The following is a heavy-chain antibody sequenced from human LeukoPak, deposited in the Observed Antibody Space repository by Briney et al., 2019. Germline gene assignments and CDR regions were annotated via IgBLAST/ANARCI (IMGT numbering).Heavy chain of an antibody. D-gene: IGHD3-22*01. J-gene: IGHJ4*02. CDR3: ARDHTSYYDSSGYYYGPFDY. CDR2: ISSNGGST. CDR1: GFTFSSYA. Sequence: GGSLRLSCAASGFTFSSYAMHWVRQAPGKGLEYVSAISSNGGSTYYANSVKGRFTISRDNSKNTLYLQMGSLRAEDMAVYYCARDHTSYYDSSGYYYGPFDYWGQGTLVTVSS. V-gene: IGHV3-64*01.